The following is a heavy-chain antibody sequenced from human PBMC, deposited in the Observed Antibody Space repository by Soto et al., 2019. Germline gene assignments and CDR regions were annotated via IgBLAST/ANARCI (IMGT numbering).Heavy chain of an antibody. V-gene: IGHV1-69*01. D-gene: IGHD4-17*01. CDR3: AGDYGVYDWYGMDV. J-gene: IGHJ6*02. CDR2: ISPIFGST. CDR1: GATFRSYG. Sequence: VQLVQAGAEVKKPGSSVKVSCRASGATFRSYGFTWVRQASGQGLEWMGGISPIFGSTIYARQFQGRVTITADDSASTAYMELNSLSSEDTAVYYCAGDYGVYDWYGMDVWGQGTTVTVSS.